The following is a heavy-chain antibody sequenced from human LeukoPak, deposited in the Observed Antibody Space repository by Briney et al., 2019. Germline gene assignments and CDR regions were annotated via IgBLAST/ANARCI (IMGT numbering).Heavy chain of an antibody. Sequence: GGSLRLSCAGSGFTFSNYAMSWVRQAPGKGLEWVALIWDDEVREDYTESVRGRFTISRDNFKNMMSLEMNSLSDEDTAVYYCAKALAKGAGAYDVWGQGTKVTISS. CDR1: GFTFSNYA. CDR2: IWDDEVRE. CDR3: AKALAKGAGAYDV. V-gene: IGHV3-33*03. D-gene: IGHD6-6*01. J-gene: IGHJ3*01.